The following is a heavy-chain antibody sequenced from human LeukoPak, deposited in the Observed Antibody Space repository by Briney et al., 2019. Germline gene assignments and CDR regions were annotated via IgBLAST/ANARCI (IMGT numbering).Heavy chain of an antibody. CDR1: GGSFSGYY. Sequence: SETLSLTCAVYGGSFSGYYWSWIRQPPGKGLEWIGEINHSGSTNYNPSLKSRVTISVDTSKNQFSLKLSSVTAADTAVYYCARDQDGGPAGGWYFDLWGRGTLVTVSS. D-gene: IGHD4-23*01. J-gene: IGHJ2*01. CDR2: INHSGST. V-gene: IGHV4-34*01. CDR3: ARDQDGGPAGGWYFDL.